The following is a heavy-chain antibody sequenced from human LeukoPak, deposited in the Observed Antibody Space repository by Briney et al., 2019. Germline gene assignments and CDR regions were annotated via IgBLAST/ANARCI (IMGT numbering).Heavy chain of an antibody. V-gene: IGHV3-53*01. CDR3: ARDLHGYNSYVFDY. D-gene: IGHD5-24*01. CDR2: IYSGGST. CDR1: GFTVSSNY. J-gene: IGHJ4*02. Sequence: GGSLRLSCAASGFTVSSNYMSWVRQAPGKGLEWVSIIYSGGSTYYADSVRGRFTISRDNSKNTLYLQMNSLRAEDTAVYYCARDLHGYNSYVFDYWGQGTLVTVSS.